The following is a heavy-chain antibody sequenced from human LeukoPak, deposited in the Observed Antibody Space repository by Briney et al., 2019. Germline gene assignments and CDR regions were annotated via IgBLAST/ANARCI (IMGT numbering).Heavy chain of an antibody. J-gene: IGHJ4*01. V-gene: IGHV3-21*01. D-gene: IGHD3-22*01. CDR2: ISRGSDHI. CDR3: ARPYDTRGYFPDY. Sequence: GGSLRLSCAASGFTFSSYAMNWVRQAPGKGLEWVSSISRGSDHIFYADSMKGRFTISRDNAKNSLYLQMDSLGAEDTAVYYCARPYDTRGYFPDYWGQGTLVTVSS. CDR1: GFTFSSYA.